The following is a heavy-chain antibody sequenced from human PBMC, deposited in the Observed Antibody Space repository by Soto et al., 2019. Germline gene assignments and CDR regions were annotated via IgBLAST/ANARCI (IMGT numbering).Heavy chain of an antibody. Sequence: SWGRYTQEQGLLWMVGIIPNFGAAKSAPRFQGRVALTADESTRTVYMELSGLRSDDTAIYYCARDGNGNSLAYWGQGTLVTVST. CDR2: IIPNFGAA. CDR3: ARDGNGNSLAY. D-gene: IGHD2-21*01. J-gene: IGHJ4*02. V-gene: IGHV1-69*01.